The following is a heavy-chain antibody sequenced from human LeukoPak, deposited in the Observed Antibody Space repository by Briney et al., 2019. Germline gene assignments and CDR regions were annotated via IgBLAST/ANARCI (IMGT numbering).Heavy chain of an antibody. J-gene: IGHJ4*02. CDR1: GVSMSSYY. Sequence: SETLSLTCSVSGVSMSSYYWSWIRQPPGKGLEWIGYIYYSGSTNYNPSLKSRVTISVDTSKNQFSLNVRSVTDADTAVYYCASQRQDTNACFDYWGQGTLVIVSS. V-gene: IGHV4-59*01. CDR2: IYYSGST. CDR3: ASQRQDTNACFDY. D-gene: IGHD6-25*01.